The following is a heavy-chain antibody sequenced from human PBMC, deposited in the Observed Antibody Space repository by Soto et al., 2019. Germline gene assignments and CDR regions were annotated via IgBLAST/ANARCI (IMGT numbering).Heavy chain of an antibody. V-gene: IGHV3-7*03. CDR2: IKQDGSEK. D-gene: IGHD3-10*01. J-gene: IGHJ6*02. CDR3: AREALIGFGEPLYGTDV. Sequence: GSLRLSCAASGFTFSRYRLSWVRQDAGKGLEGVANIKQDGSEKYYVASVKGRFTISRDNDKNSLYLQMNSLRAEGTAVYYCAREALIGFGEPLYGTDVWGQGTTVTVSS. CDR1: GFTFSRYR.